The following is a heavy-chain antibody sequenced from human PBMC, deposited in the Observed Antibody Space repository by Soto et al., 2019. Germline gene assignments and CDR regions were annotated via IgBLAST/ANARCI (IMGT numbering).Heavy chain of an antibody. CDR2: IHSDGSST. V-gene: IGHV3-74*01. J-gene: IGHJ3*01. Sequence: EVRLVESGGGLVRPGGSLRLSCAASGFTFSYYWMHWVRQAPGKGLVWVSRIHSDGSSTTYADFVKGRFIISRDNARNTVDWQMNSVRVEDTAVYYCARGDRGAFDLWGQGTVVTVSS. CDR1: GFTFSYYW. CDR3: ARGDRGAFDL. D-gene: IGHD1-26*01.